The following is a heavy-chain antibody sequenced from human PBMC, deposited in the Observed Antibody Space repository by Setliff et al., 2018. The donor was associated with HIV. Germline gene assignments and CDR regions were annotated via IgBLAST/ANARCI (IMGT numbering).Heavy chain of an antibody. CDR3: ARDVAVAGTEF. J-gene: IGHJ4*02. CDR2: IIPMFGVA. CDR1: GGSFTSYG. D-gene: IGHD6-19*01. Sequence: SVKVSCKASGGSFTSYGLSWVRQAPGQGFEWVGGIIPMFGVANYAQKFQGRVTINADKSTGSMNSLKADDTAVYYCARDVAVAGTEFWGQGTLVTVSS. V-gene: IGHV1-69*10.